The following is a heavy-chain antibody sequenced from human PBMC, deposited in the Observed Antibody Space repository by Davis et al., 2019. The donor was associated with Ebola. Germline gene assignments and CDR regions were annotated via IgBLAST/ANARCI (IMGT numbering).Heavy chain of an antibody. D-gene: IGHD1-7*01. J-gene: IGHJ4*02. V-gene: IGHV4-59*01. CDR2: IYYSGST. CDR3: ARDEGKLGFDY. Sequence: PGGSLRLSCTVSGGSISSYYWSWIRQPPGKGLEWIGYIYYSGSTNYNPSLKSRVTISVDTSKNQFSLKLSSVTAADTAVYYCARDEGKLGFDYWGQGTLVTVSS. CDR1: GGSISSYY.